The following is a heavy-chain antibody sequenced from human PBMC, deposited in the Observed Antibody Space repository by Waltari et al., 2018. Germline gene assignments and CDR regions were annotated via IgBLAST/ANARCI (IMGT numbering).Heavy chain of an antibody. CDR3: AKDRRYNWNDGDPSYFDY. CDR2: IWYDGSNK. Sequence: QVQLVESGGGVVQPGGSVRLSCAASGFNVRRYGVHWFRQAPGKGLEWVAFIWYDGSNKYYADSVKGRFTISRDNSKNTLYLQMDSLRAEDTAVYYCAKDRRYNWNDGDPSYFDYWGQGTLVTVSS. CDR1: GFNVRRYG. J-gene: IGHJ4*02. V-gene: IGHV3-30*02. D-gene: IGHD1-1*01.